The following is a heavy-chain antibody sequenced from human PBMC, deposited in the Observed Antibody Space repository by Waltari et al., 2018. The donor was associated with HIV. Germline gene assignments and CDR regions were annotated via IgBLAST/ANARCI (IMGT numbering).Heavy chain of an antibody. V-gene: IGHV1-2*02. CDR3: ARDLVTGDEGESLFDY. D-gene: IGHD7-27*01. CDR2: INPNSGGT. J-gene: IGHJ4*02. Sequence: QVQLVQSGAEVKKPGASVKVSCKASGYTFTGYYMHWVRQAPGQGLEWMGWINPNSGGTNYAQKFQGRVTMTRDTSISTAYMELSRLRSDDTAVYYCARDLVTGDEGESLFDYWGQGTLVTVSS. CDR1: GYTFTGYY.